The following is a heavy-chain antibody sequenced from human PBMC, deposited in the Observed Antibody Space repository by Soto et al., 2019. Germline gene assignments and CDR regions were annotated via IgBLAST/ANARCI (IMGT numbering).Heavy chain of an antibody. CDR3: ARDVKWDSGSGGSCYRSETFDP. Sequence: QVQLQESGPGLVKPSDTLSLTCTVSGASISQYYWSWIRQPPGKGLEWIGYIYFSGSTNYNPSLKSRVSMSVELSKNQFSLRLSSMTAADTAVYYCARDVKWDSGSGGSCYRSETFDPWGQGTLVTVSS. J-gene: IGHJ5*02. D-gene: IGHD2-15*01. CDR2: IYFSGST. CDR1: GASISQYY. V-gene: IGHV4-59*01.